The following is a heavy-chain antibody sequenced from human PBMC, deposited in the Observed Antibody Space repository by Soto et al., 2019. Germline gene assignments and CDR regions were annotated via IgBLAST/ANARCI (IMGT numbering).Heavy chain of an antibody. CDR2: ITGSGGDT. CDR3: AKGSGPYRPYYFDF. J-gene: IGHJ4*02. Sequence: GSLRLSCAASGFTFSSYAMSWVRQAPGKGLEWVSAITGSGGDTYYADSVKGRFTLSRDNSENTLYLQMSTLRAEDTAVYYCAKGSGPYRPYYFDFWGQGTLVTVSS. CDR1: GFTFSSYA. V-gene: IGHV3-23*01. D-gene: IGHD6-25*01.